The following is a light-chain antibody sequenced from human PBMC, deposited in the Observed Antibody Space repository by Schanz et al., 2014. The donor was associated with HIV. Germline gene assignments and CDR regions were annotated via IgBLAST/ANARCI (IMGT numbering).Light chain of an antibody. CDR2: EVS. CDR1: SSDVGAYNY. Sequence: QSALTQPPSASGSPGQSVTISCTGTSSDVGAYNYVSWYQQHPGKAPKLMIYEVSKRPSGVPDRFSGSKSGSTASLTVSGLQAEDEADYYCSSYAGRNSFVVFGGGTKLTVL. V-gene: IGLV2-8*01. J-gene: IGLJ2*01. CDR3: SSYAGRNSFVV.